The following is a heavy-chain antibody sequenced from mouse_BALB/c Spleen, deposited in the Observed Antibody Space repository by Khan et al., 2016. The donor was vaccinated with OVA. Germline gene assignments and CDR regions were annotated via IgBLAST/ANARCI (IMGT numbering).Heavy chain of an antibody. CDR2: ISYSGRT. Sequence: EVQLQESGPGLVKPSQSLSLTCTVTGYSITSDYAWNWIRQFPGNKLEWMGYISYSGRTSYNPSLKSRISITRDTSKNQFFLQFNSVTTEDTATYCCARSGTITTVVATDFDYWGQGTTLTVSS. J-gene: IGHJ2*01. V-gene: IGHV3-2*02. D-gene: IGHD1-1*01. CDR1: GYSITSDYA. CDR3: ARSGTITTVVATDFDY.